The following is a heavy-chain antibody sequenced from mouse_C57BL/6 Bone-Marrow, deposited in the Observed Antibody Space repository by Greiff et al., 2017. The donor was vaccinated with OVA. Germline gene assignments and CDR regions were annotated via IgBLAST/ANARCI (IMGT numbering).Heavy chain of an antibody. V-gene: IGHV1-20*01. J-gene: IGHJ3*01. CDR2: INPYNGDT. CDR1: GYSFTGYF. Sequence: EVQRVESGPELVKPGDSVKISCKASGYSFTGYFMNWVMQSHGKSLEWIGRINPYNGDTFYNQKFKGKATLTVDKSSSTAHMELRSLTSEDSAVYYCARTAQATFAYWGQGTLVTVSA. D-gene: IGHD3-2*02. CDR3: ARTAQATFAY.